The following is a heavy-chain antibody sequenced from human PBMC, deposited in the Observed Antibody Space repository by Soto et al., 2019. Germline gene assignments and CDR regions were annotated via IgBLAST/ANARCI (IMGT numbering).Heavy chain of an antibody. D-gene: IGHD2-21*01. Sequence: ASVKVSCKASGYTFSNNYIHWVRQAPGQGLEWMGVLNPSSGSTSYTQKFQGRVTLTRDTSTSTVYMDLSSLISDDTAVYYCARGHTVTIAISVGMDVWGQGTTVTVSS. J-gene: IGHJ6*02. V-gene: IGHV1-46*01. CDR1: GYTFSNNY. CDR3: ARGHTVTIAISVGMDV. CDR2: LNPSSGST.